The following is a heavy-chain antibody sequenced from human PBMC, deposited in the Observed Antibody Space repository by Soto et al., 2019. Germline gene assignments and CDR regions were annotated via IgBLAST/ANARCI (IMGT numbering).Heavy chain of an antibody. J-gene: IGHJ4*02. CDR2: ISYDGSNK. CDR1: GFTFSSYG. Sequence: QVQLVESGGGVVQPGRSLRLSCAASGFTFSSYGMHWVHQAPGKGLEWVAVISYDGSNKYYADSVKGRFTISRDNSKNTLYLQMNSLRAEDTAVYYCAKDEINCSGGSCYPNFDYWGQGTLVTVSS. V-gene: IGHV3-30*18. D-gene: IGHD2-15*01. CDR3: AKDEINCSGGSCYPNFDY.